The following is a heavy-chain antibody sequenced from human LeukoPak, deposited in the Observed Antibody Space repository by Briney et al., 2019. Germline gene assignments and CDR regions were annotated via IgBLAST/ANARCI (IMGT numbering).Heavy chain of an antibody. V-gene: IGHV4-59*12. Sequence: PSETLSLTCTVSGGSISSYYWSWIRQPPGKGLEWIGYLSYSGSTNYNPSLKSRVTISVDTSKNHFSLKLSSVTAADTAVYYCARGPPRYCSSTSCYEFDYWGQGTLVTVSS. J-gene: IGHJ4*02. CDR3: ARGPPRYCSSTSCYEFDY. CDR2: LSYSGST. D-gene: IGHD2-2*01. CDR1: GGSISSYY.